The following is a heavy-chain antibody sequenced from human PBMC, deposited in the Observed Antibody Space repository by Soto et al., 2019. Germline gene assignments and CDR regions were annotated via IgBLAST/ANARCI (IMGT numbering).Heavy chain of an antibody. CDR3: ARDRPYYDILTGYYGDYYYYGMDV. J-gene: IGHJ6*02. Sequence: QVQLVQSGAEVKKPGASVKVSCKASGYTFTSYGISWVRQAPGQGLEWMGWISAYNGNTNYAQKLQGRVNMTTDTSTSTAYMELRSLRSDDTAVYYCARDRPYYDILTGYYGDYYYYGMDVWGQGTTVTVSS. CDR2: ISAYNGNT. CDR1: GYTFTSYG. D-gene: IGHD3-9*01. V-gene: IGHV1-18*01.